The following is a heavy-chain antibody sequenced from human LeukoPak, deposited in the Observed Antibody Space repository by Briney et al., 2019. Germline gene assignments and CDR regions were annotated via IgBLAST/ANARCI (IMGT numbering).Heavy chain of an antibody. V-gene: IGHV1-46*01. CDR3: ATVDTTMGVYVDY. D-gene: IGHD5-18*01. CDR2: LNPSGGNT. Sequence: ASVKVSCKASGYTFIHDHVHWVRQAPGQGLEWMGILNPSGGNTIYAPKFQGRLTMTRDTSTTTVYMELSSLRSEDTAVYYCATVDTTMGVYVDYWGQGTLVTASS. CDR1: GYTFIHDH. J-gene: IGHJ4*02.